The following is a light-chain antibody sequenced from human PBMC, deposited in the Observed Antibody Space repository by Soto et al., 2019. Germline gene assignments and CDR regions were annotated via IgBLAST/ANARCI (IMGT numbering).Light chain of an antibody. Sequence: QSALTQPRSVSGSPGQSVTISCTGTSSDVGGYNYVSWYQEHPGRAPKLMIYDASIRPSGVPDRFSGSKSGNTASLTISGLLAEDEADYYCCSYAGTYSSFVFGSGTKVTVL. V-gene: IGLV2-11*01. CDR3: CSYAGTYSSFV. CDR1: SSDVGGYNY. CDR2: DAS. J-gene: IGLJ1*01.